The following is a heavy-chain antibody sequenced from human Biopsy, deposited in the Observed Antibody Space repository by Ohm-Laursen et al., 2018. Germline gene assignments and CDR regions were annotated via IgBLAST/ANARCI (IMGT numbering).Heavy chain of an antibody. CDR1: SYTFTDYN. V-gene: IGHV1-2*02. D-gene: IGHD2-8*01. CDR3: ARDPLNGHKHFDY. CDR2: INSKTGAT. Sequence: SVKVSCKASSYTFTDYNIHWMRQAPGQGLEWLGYINSKTGATNYAQKFQGTVTMTRNTSISTAYLALGSLRSADTAIYYGARDPLNGHKHFDYWGQGSLVTVSS. J-gene: IGHJ4*02.